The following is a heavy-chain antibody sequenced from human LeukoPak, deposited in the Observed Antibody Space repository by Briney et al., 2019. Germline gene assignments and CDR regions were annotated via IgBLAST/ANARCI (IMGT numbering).Heavy chain of an antibody. Sequence: GGSLRLSCAASGFTFRNYWMHWVRQAPGKGLVWVSRINGDGSDISYADSVKGRFTISRDNAKNTLSLQMNSLTDDDTPLYYCTEGSGHNWSRVENWGQGTLVSVSS. CDR3: TEGSGHNWSRVEN. CDR2: INGDGSDI. J-gene: IGHJ1*01. CDR1: GFTFRNYW. V-gene: IGHV3-74*01. D-gene: IGHD1-1*01.